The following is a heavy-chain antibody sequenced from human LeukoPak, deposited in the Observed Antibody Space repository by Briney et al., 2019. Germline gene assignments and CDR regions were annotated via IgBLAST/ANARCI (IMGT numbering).Heavy chain of an antibody. CDR2: IHPGDSDT. V-gene: IGHV5-51*01. CDR1: GYSFTSYW. CDR3: ARPTNYYDSSGPWDYFDY. J-gene: IGHJ4*02. D-gene: IGHD3-22*01. Sequence: GESLKISCKGSGYSFTSYWIGWVRQMPGKGLEWMGIIHPGDSDTRYSPSFQGQVTISADKSISTGYLQWSSLKPSDTAMYYCARPTNYYDSSGPWDYFDYWGQGTLVTVSS.